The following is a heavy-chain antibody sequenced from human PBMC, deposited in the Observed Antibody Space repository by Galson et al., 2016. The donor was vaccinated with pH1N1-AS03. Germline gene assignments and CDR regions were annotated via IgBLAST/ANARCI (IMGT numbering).Heavy chain of an antibody. V-gene: IGHV4-34*01. CDR1: GGSFNNYY. CDR2: INHSGGT. CDR3: GRHLRNSYSMDV. Sequence: ETLSLTCAVYGGSFNNYYWNWLRQSPGKGLEWVGEINHSGGTDYNPSLKSRVTISVDPSKNQISLNLSSVTAADTAVYYCGRHLRNSYSMDVWGQGTTVTVSS. J-gene: IGHJ6*02. D-gene: IGHD2-21*01.